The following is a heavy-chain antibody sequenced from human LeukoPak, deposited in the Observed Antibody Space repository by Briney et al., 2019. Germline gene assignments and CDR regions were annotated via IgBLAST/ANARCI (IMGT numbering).Heavy chain of an antibody. CDR1: GGSFSGYY. CDR2: IYYSGST. V-gene: IGHV4-34*01. CDR3: ARTRYYYNSRSYGAPYYFDY. J-gene: IGHJ4*02. Sequence: SETLSLTCAVYGGSFSGYYWSWIRQPPGKGLEWIGSIYYSGSTYYNPSLKSRVTISVDTSKNQFSLKLSSVTAADTSVYYCARTRYYYNSRSYGAPYYFDYWGQGTLVTVSS. D-gene: IGHD3-10*01.